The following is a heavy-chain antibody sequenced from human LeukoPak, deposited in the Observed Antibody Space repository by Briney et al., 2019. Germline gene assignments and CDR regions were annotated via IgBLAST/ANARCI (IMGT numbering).Heavy chain of an antibody. J-gene: IGHJ4*02. Sequence: SETLSLTCTVSGGSISSSSYYWGWIRQPPWKGLEWIGSIYYSGSTYYNPSLKSRVTISVDTSKNQFSLKLSSVTAADTAVYYCASRVYYDFWSGFQSDYWGQGTLVTVSS. CDR1: GGSISSSSYY. V-gene: IGHV4-39*01. D-gene: IGHD3-3*01. CDR3: ASRVYYDFWSGFQSDY. CDR2: IYYSGST.